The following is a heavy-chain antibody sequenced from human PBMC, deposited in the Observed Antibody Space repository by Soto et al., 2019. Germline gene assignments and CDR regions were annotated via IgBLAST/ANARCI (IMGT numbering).Heavy chain of an antibody. D-gene: IGHD6-13*01. V-gene: IGHV3-7*05. CDR2: IKQDGSKK. Sequence: EVQLEESGGGLVQPGGSLRLSCAASGFTLSMYWMTWVRQAPGRGLEWVANIKQDGSKKSYLDSVRGRFTISRDNVRNSLYLQMDSLRAEDTAPYYCARDVSPGSSSLYLDAFDIWGQGTMVIVSS. CDR3: ARDVSPGSSSLYLDAFDI. CDR1: GFTLSMYW. J-gene: IGHJ3*02.